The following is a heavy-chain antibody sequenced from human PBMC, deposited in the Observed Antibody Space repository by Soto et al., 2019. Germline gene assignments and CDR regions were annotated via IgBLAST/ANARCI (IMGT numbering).Heavy chain of an antibody. V-gene: IGHV3-33*01. Sequence: GGSLRLSCAASGFTFSSYGMHWVRQAPGKGLEWVAVIWYDGSNKYYADSVKGRFTISRDNSKNTLYLQMNSLRAEDTAVYYCARGALMTVTTPPAGLSYMDVWGKGTTVTVSS. CDR2: IWYDGSNK. CDR1: GFTFSSYG. D-gene: IGHD4-17*01. CDR3: ARGALMTVTTPPAGLSYMDV. J-gene: IGHJ6*03.